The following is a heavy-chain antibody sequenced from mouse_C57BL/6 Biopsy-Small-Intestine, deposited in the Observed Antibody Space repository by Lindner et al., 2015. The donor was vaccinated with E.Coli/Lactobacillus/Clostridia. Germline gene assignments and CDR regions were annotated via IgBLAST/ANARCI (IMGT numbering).Heavy chain of an antibody. CDR2: INPSSAYT. V-gene: IGHV1-7*01. D-gene: IGHD1-1*01. CDR1: GYTFTTFW. J-gene: IGHJ2*01. Sequence: VQLQESGTELAKPGASVKLSCKASGYTFTTFWMHWVKQRPGQGLEWIGFINPSSAYTEYNQKFKDKATLTVDKSSTTAYMQLSSLTYEDSAVYYCARHSLYFGSSSFDYWGQGTTLTVSS. CDR3: ARHSLYFGSSSFDY.